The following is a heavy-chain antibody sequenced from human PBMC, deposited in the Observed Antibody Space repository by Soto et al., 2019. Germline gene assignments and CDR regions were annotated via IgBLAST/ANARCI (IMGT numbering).Heavy chain of an antibody. J-gene: IGHJ4*02. CDR3: ARRDSGGFYRFFDS. CDR1: GGSLSTNP. Sequence: ASVKVSCKASGGSLSTNPISWVRQAPGQGLEWMGGTCSVTGPGNHAQKFQGRLTVTADKSTSTVYMELTNLSSEDTAVYYCARRDSGGFYRFFDSWGQGTLVTVSS. D-gene: IGHD2-15*01. CDR2: TCSVTGPG. V-gene: IGHV1-69*06.